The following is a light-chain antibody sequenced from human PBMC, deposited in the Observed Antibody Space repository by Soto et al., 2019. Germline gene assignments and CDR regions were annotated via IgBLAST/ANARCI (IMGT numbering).Light chain of an antibody. CDR1: QSVLYSSNNKNY. CDR3: QQYYTTPIT. Sequence: DIVMTQSPDSLAVSLGERATINCKSSQSVLYSSNNKNYLAWYQQKPGQPPKLLIYWASTRESGVPDRFSGSESGTDFTLTISSLQAEDVAVYYCQQYYTTPITFGQVTSLEIK. J-gene: IGKJ5*01. CDR2: WAS. V-gene: IGKV4-1*01.